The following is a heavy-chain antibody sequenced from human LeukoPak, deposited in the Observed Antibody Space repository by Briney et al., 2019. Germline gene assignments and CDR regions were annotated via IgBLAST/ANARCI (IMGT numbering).Heavy chain of an antibody. Sequence: GGSLRLSCAASGFTFSSYWMHWVRQAPGKGLVWVSRINNDGSSTSYADSVKGRFTISKDNAKNTLYLHMNSLRAEDTAVYYCATDGGYDSPDYWGQGTLVTVSS. CDR2: INNDGSST. J-gene: IGHJ4*02. CDR3: ATDGGYDSPDY. CDR1: GFTFSSYW. D-gene: IGHD5-12*01. V-gene: IGHV3-74*01.